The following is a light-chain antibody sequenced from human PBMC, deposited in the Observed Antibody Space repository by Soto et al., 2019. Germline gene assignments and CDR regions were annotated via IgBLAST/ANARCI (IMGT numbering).Light chain of an antibody. J-gene: IGLJ3*02. CDR3: QVWDISSGNVV. CDR1: NIGSKS. Sequence: SSELTQPPSVSVAPGKTASVACGGSNIGSKSVHWYQKKSGQAPVLVMYYDSDRPSGIPERFSGSNSGNTATLTISRVEAGDEADSYCQVWDISSGNVVFGGGTKVTVL. CDR2: YDS. V-gene: IGLV3-21*01.